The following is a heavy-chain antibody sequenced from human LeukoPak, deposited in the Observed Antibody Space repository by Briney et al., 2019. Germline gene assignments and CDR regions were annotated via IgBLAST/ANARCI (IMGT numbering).Heavy chain of an antibody. V-gene: IGHV3-11*04. CDR1: GFTFSDYY. CDR2: ISSSGSTI. CDR3: ARDAVLRYFDWLVPWFDP. D-gene: IGHD3-9*01. Sequence: PGGSLRLSCAASGFTFSDYYMSWIRQAPGKGLEWVSYISSSGSTIYYADSVKGRFTISRDNAKNSLYLQMNSLRAEDTAVYYRARDAVLRYFDWLVPWFDPWGQGTLVTVSS. J-gene: IGHJ5*02.